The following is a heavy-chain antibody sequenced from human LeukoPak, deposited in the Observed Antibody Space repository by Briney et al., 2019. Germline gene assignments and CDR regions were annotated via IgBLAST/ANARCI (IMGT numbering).Heavy chain of an antibody. Sequence: GGSLRLSCAASGFTFSSFAMTWVRQAPGKGLEWVSAISGSGDSTYYADSVKGRFTISRDNSKFTVYLQMNCLRAEDTAVYYCASSVYYDSSGYSFFDYWGQGTLVTVSS. J-gene: IGHJ4*02. CDR2: ISGSGDST. V-gene: IGHV3-23*01. D-gene: IGHD3-22*01. CDR3: ASSVYYDSSGYSFFDY. CDR1: GFTFSSFA.